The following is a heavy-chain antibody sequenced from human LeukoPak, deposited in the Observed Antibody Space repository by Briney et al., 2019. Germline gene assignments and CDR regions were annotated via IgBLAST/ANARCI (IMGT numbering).Heavy chain of an antibody. V-gene: IGHV4-59*12. Sequence: SETLSLTCTVSGGSISSDYWSWIRQTPGKGLGWIGYIYYSGSTNYKPSLKSRVTISVDTAKNQFSLKLSSVTGADTAVYYCARLQGCGEPPPVRAFDIWGQGTMVTVSS. CDR1: GGSISSDY. CDR3: ARLQGCGEPPPVRAFDI. J-gene: IGHJ3*02. D-gene: IGHD3-10*01. CDR2: IYYSGST.